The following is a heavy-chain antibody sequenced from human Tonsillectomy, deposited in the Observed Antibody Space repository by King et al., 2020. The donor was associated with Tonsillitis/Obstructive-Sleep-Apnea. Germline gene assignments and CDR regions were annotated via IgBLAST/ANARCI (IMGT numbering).Heavy chain of an antibody. CDR2: ISYDGSNK. D-gene: IGHD1-26*01. J-gene: IGHJ4*02. CDR3: AKDFGEWELLHDY. V-gene: IGHV3-30*18. Sequence: VQLVESGGGVVQPGRSLRLSCAASGFTFSSYGMHWVRQAPGKGLEWVAVISYDGSNKYYADSVKGRFTISRDNSKNTLYLQMNSLRAEDTAVYYCAKDFGEWELLHDYWGQGTLVTVSS. CDR1: GFTFSSYG.